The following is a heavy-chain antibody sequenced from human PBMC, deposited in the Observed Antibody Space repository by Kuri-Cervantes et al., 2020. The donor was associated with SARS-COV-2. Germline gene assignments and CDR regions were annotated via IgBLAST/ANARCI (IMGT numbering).Heavy chain of an antibody. Sequence: YAASRFTFNKYDLIWVRQAPGKGLEWVSSISTSGGDTNYADSLKGRFTISRDNSKNTLYLQMNSLRVEDTAVYYCASVSTMGVSLDWGQGTLVTVSS. V-gene: IGHV3-23*01. D-gene: IGHD5-24*01. CDR1: RFTFNKYD. J-gene: IGHJ4*02. CDR2: ISTSGGDT. CDR3: ASVSTMGVSLD.